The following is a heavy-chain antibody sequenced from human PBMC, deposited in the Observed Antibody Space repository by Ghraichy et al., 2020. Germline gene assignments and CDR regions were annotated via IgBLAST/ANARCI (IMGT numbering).Heavy chain of an antibody. CDR2: IYYSGST. CDR1: GGSISSYY. V-gene: IGHV4-59*01. Sequence: SETLSLTCTVSGGSISSYYWSWIRQPPGKGLEWIGYIYYSGSTNYNPSLKSRVTISVDTSKNQFSLKLSSVTAADTAVYYCARAYSSGPYGMDVWGQGTTVTVSS. D-gene: IGHD6-19*01. J-gene: IGHJ6*02. CDR3: ARAYSSGPYGMDV.